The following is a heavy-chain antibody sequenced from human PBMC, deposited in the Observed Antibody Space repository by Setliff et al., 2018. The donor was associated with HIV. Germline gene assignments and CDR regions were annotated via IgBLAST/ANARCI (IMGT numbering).Heavy chain of an antibody. CDR1: GYSISSGYY. CDR2: IYTTGST. D-gene: IGHD5-18*01. Sequence: SETLSLTCAVSGYSISSGYYWSWIRQPAGKGLEWIGRIYTTGSTSYNPSLKSRVTISIDTSKNQFSLKLSSVTAADTAVYYCARHAIVDTAGRGFDYWGQGTLVTVSS. V-gene: IGHV4-4*07. J-gene: IGHJ4*02. CDR3: ARHAIVDTAGRGFDY.